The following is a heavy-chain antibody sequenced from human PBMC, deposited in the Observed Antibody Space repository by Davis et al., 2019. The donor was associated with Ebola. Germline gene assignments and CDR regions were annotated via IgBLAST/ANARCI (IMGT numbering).Heavy chain of an antibody. J-gene: IGHJ6*02. CDR1: GFPFSSYE. V-gene: IGHV3-48*03. CDR3: AKGGARYFYHYYGMDV. Sequence: GESLKTPCAASGFPFSSYEMNWVRQAPGKGLEWVSYISSSGSTIYYADSVKGRFTISRDNSKNTLYLQMNSLRADDTALYYCAKGGARYFYHYYGMDVWGQGTTVTVSS. CDR2: ISSSGSTI. D-gene: IGHD2/OR15-2a*01.